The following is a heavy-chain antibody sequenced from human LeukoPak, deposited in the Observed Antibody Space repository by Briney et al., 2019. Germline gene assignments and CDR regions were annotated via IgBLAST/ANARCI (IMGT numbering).Heavy chain of an antibody. J-gene: IGHJ3*02. CDR2: INHSGST. Sequence: SETLSLTCTVSGYSISSGYYWGWIRLPPGKGLEWIGIINHSGSTFCNTSLKSRVTISVDTSKNQFSLKLSSVTAADTAVYYCARDRGFSGDAFDIWGQGTMVTVSS. CDR1: GYSISSGYY. CDR3: ARDRGFSGDAFDI. D-gene: IGHD3-10*01. V-gene: IGHV4-38-2*02.